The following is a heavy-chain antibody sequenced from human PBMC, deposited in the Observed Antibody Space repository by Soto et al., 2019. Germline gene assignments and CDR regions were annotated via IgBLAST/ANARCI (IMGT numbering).Heavy chain of an antibody. J-gene: IGHJ4*02. CDR2: IIPIFGTA. CDR3: ARPVEMATISRSYLFY. D-gene: IGHD5-12*01. CDR1: GGTFSNYA. V-gene: IGHV1-69*01. Sequence: QVQLVQSGAEVKKPGSSVKVSCKASGGTFSNYAINWVRQAPGQGLEWMGGIIPIFGTANYAQKFQGRVTITADESTSTDYLDMSRLRSEDTAVYYCARPVEMATISRSYLFYWGQGTLVTVSS.